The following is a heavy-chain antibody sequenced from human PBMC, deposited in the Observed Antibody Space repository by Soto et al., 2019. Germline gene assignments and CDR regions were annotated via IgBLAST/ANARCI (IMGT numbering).Heavy chain of an antibody. J-gene: IGHJ4*02. V-gene: IGHV3-23*01. CDR3: AKGAPVFGLVYDSSSYIHY. Sequence: GGSLRLSCAASGFTFSSYAMSWVRQAPGKGLEWVSAISGSGGSTYYADSVKGRFTISRDNSKNTLYLQMNSLRAEDTAVYYCAKGAPVFGLVYDSSSYIHYWGQGTLVTVSS. CDR1: GFTFSSYA. CDR2: ISGSGGST. D-gene: IGHD3-22*01.